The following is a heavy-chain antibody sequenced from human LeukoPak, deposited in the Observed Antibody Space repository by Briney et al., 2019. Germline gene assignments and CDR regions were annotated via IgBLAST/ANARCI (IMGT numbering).Heavy chain of an antibody. CDR1: GGSISSGDYY. D-gene: IGHD3-3*01. V-gene: IGHV4-30-4*01. CDR3: ARSTHDFWSGYLFDFDY. J-gene: IGHJ4*02. CDR2: IYYSGST. Sequence: SQTLSPTCTVSGGSISSGDYYWSWIRQPPGKGLEWIGYIYYSGSTYYNPSLKSRVTISVDTSKNQFSLKLSSVTAADTAVYYCARSTHDFWSGYLFDFDYWGQGTLVTVSS.